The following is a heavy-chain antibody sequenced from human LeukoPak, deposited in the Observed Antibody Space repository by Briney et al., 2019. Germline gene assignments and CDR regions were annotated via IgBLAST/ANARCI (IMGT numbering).Heavy chain of an antibody. CDR3: ARAAPFGEIDY. CDR2: ISYDGSNK. J-gene: IGHJ4*02. Sequence: PGGSLRRSCAASGFTVSSNYMNWVRQAPGKGLEWVAVISYDGSNKYYADSVKGRFTISRDNSKHTLYLQMNSLRAEDTAVYYCARAAPFGEIDYWGQGTLVTVSS. V-gene: IGHV3-30*03. CDR1: GFTVSSNY. D-gene: IGHD3-16*01.